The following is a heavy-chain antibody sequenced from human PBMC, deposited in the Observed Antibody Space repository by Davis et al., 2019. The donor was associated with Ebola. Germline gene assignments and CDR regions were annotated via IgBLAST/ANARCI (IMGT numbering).Heavy chain of an antibody. CDR1: RFTFSSYS. J-gene: IGHJ6*02. CDR2: ISSSSSYI. CDR3: ARDLYLGSWNYYGMDV. V-gene: IGHV3-21*01. Sequence: GGSLRLSCAASRFTFSSYSMNWVRHAPGKGLEWVSSISSSSSYIYYADSVKGRFTISRDNAKNSLYLQMNSLRAEDTAVYYCARDLYLGSWNYYGMDVWGQGTTVTVSS. D-gene: IGHD2-2*02.